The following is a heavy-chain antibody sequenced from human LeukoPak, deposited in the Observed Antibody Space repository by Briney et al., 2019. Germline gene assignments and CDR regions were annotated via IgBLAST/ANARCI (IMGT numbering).Heavy chain of an antibody. J-gene: IGHJ4*02. Sequence: GGSLRLSCAASGFTFDDYGMSWVRQAPGKGLEWVSAISGSGGSTYYADSVKGRFTISRDNSKNTLYLQMNSLRAEDTAVYYCAKDLLNWNYGFFVYWGQGTLVTVSS. CDR2: ISGSGGST. CDR3: AKDLLNWNYGFFVY. CDR1: GFTFDDYG. V-gene: IGHV3-23*01. D-gene: IGHD1-7*01.